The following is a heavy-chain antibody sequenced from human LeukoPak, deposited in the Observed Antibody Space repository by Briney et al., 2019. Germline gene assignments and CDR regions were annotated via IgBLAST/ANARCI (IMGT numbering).Heavy chain of an antibody. Sequence: SETLSLTCTVSGGSISSGGYYWSWIRQHPGKGLEWIGYIYYSGSTYYNPSLKSRVTISVDTSKNQFSLKLSSVTAADTAVYYCASYYDSSGQVNWFDPWGQGTLVTVSS. V-gene: IGHV4-31*03. CDR3: ASYYDSSGQVNWFDP. CDR1: GGSISSGGYY. CDR2: IYYSGST. J-gene: IGHJ5*02. D-gene: IGHD3-22*01.